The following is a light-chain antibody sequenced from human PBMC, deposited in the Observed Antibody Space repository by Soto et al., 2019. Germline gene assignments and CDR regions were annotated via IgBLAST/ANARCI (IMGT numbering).Light chain of an antibody. CDR3: QQYNVYPWT. CDR2: RAS. V-gene: IGKV1-5*03. CDR1: QTINTW. Sequence: DIQMTQSPSSLSASVGDRVTITCRASQTINTWLAWYQQKPGKGLKVLIYRASNLQTGVPSRFSGSGSGTEFTLTINSLQPDDFANYFCQQYNVYPWTFGQGTKVET. J-gene: IGKJ1*01.